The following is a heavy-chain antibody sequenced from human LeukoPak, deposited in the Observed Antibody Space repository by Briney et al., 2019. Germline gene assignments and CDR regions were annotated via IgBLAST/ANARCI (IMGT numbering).Heavy chain of an antibody. V-gene: IGHV3-11*01. Sequence: GGSLRLSCAASGLSFSDYYMTWIRQAPGKGLEWVSYISSTSTTIYYADSVKGRFTISRDNAKNSLYLQMNSLRVEDTACYYCVRETSYSFRPGGQGTLVTVSS. D-gene: IGHD5-12*01. CDR3: VRETSYSFRP. J-gene: IGHJ5*02. CDR1: GLSFSDYY. CDR2: ISSTSTTI.